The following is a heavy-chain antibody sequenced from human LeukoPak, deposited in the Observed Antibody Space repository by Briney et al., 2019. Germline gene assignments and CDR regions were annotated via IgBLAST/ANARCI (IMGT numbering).Heavy chain of an antibody. CDR1: GGSFSSGSYY. D-gene: IGHD3-10*01. Sequence: SETLSLTCTVSGGSFSSGSYYWSWIRQPPGKGLEWIGYIDYSGSTNYNPSLKSRVTISVDTSKNQFSLTLSSVTAADTAVYYCAREVPGEYYFDYWGQGTLVTVSS. J-gene: IGHJ4*02. CDR3: AREVPGEYYFDY. CDR2: IDYSGST. V-gene: IGHV4-61*01.